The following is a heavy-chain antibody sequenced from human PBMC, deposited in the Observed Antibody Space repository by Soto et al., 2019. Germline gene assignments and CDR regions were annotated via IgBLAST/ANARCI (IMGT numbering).Heavy chain of an antibody. J-gene: IGHJ6*02. CDR2: IIPVFGIS. D-gene: IGHD3-10*01. Sequence: QVQLMQSGAEVKKPGSSVKVSCKASGGTLNTYAISWVRQAPGQGLEWMGGIIPVFGISKYAQQFQGRVTITADESTSTAHMEVSSLRSEDTAVYYCARHSTYYYGSGKSDPYYGLDVWGQGTTVTVSS. CDR3: ARHSTYYYGSGKSDPYYGLDV. V-gene: IGHV1-69*01. CDR1: GGTLNTYA.